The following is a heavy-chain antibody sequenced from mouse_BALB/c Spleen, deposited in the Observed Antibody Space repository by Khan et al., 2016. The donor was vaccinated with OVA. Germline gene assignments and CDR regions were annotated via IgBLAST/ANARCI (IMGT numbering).Heavy chain of an antibody. CDR1: GYSFTTDYA. D-gene: IGHD1-1*02. Sequence: EVQLVESGPGLVKPSQSLTLTCTVTGYSFTTDYAWNLIRQLPGNQLWFMGYISYSGNTKYNPSLKSRIPITLDTSKNPFFLKLRAVSTEDTARYYGARGYGGDFDYWGQGTTLTVSS. J-gene: IGHJ2*01. V-gene: IGHV3-2*02. CDR2: ISYSGNT. CDR3: ARGYGGDFDY.